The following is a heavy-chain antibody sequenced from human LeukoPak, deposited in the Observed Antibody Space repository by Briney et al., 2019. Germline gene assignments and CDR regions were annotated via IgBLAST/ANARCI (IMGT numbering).Heavy chain of an antibody. J-gene: IGHJ4*02. D-gene: IGHD3-16*01. V-gene: IGHV4-59*01. Sequence: SETLSLTCTVSGDSISSYCWSWIRQPPGRGLEWLGYLYFAESGKYNPSLKGRATISADTPKNQFSLRLSSVTAADTAVYYCARVGGSYRTTLTPQRTHFDYWGQGTLVTVSS. CDR1: GDSISSYC. CDR3: ARVGGSYRTTLTPQRTHFDY. CDR2: LYFAESG.